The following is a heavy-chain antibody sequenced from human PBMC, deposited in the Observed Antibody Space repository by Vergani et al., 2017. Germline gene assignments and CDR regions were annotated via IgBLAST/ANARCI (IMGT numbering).Heavy chain of an antibody. Sequence: EVQLVESGGGIVKPGGSLRHSCVASGFSFRNAWMNWVRRTPGKGLEWVGRIKSTFDRGTTDYAAAVKGRFTISRDDSKNTLFLQMNGLKTEDIGVYYCTTDPRYCGDGSCXWLRDHHYYGMDVWGQGTTVTVSS. CDR2: IKSTFDRGTT. CDR3: TTDPRYCGDGSCXWLRDHHYYGMDV. D-gene: IGHD2-21*01. J-gene: IGHJ6*02. V-gene: IGHV3-15*07. CDR1: GFSFRNAW.